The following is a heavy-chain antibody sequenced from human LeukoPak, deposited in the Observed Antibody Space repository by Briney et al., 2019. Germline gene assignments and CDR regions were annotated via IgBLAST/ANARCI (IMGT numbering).Heavy chain of an antibody. CDR2: IKSDGSIT. CDR3: ARGSSGSYYPGYFDS. D-gene: IGHD1-26*01. J-gene: IGHJ4*02. CDR1: GFTFSNYW. V-gene: IGHV3-74*01. Sequence: GGSLRLSCAASGFTFSNYWMHWVRQAPGKGLVWVSRIKSDGSITTYADSVKGRFTISRDNSKNTVSLQMNSLRAEDSAVYYCARGSSGSYYPGYFDSWGQGTLVTVSS.